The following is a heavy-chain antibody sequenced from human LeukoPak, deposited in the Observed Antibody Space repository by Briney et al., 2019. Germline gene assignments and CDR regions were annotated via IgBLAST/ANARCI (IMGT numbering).Heavy chain of an antibody. CDR3: ARWRGSTSERSDY. D-gene: IGHD2-2*01. CDR2: IKQDGSEK. CDR1: GFTFSVYW. V-gene: IGHV3-7*01. J-gene: IGHJ4*02. Sequence: GGPLRLPCTASGFTFSVYWMTWVPQAPGEGLVGVANIKQDGSEKYYVDSVKGRFTISRDNAKNSLYLQMDSLRVEDTATYYCARWRGSTSERSDYWGQGTLVTVSS.